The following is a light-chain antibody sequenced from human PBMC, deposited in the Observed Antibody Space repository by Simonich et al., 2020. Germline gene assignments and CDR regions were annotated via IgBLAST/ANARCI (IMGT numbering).Light chain of an antibody. V-gene: IGKV1-39*01. Sequence: DIQMPQSPSSLSASVGDRVTITCQSSQDISNYLNWYQQKTGNAPKLLIYAASRLHSGVPSRFSVSGSGTHFTPTSSSLQPEDFATYYCQQSYSTPYTFGQGTKLEIK. CDR3: QQSYSTPYT. CDR2: AAS. CDR1: QDISNY. J-gene: IGKJ2*01.